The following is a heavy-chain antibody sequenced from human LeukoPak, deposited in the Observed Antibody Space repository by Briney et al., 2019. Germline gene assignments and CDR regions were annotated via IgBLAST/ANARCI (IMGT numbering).Heavy chain of an antibody. Sequence: GGSLRLSCAASGFTFSSYAMSWVRQAPGKGLEWVSAISSSGGSTYYADSVKGRFTISRDNSKNTLYLQMNSLRAEDTAVYYCAKVPKHDIVVGYWGQGTLVSVSS. J-gene: IGHJ4*02. CDR2: ISSSGGST. CDR3: AKVPKHDIVVGY. D-gene: IGHD2-2*01. CDR1: GFTFSSYA. V-gene: IGHV3-23*01.